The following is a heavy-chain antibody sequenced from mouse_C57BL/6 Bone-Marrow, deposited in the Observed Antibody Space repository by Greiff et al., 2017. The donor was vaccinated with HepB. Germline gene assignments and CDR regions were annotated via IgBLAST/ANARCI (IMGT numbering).Heavy chain of an antibody. J-gene: IGHJ1*03. Sequence: VKLQESDAELVKPGASVKISCKVSGYTFTDHTIHWMKQRPEQGLEWIGYIYPRDGSTKYNEKFKGKATLTADKSSSTAYMQRNSLTSEDSAVYFCARSEDGYWYFDVWGTGTTVTVSS. CDR2: IYPRDGST. V-gene: IGHV1-78*01. CDR3: ARSEDGYWYFDV. CDR1: GYTFTDHT. D-gene: IGHD2-3*01.